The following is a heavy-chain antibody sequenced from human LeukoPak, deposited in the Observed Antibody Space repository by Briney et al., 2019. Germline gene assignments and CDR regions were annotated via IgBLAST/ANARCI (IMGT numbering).Heavy chain of an antibody. Sequence: GGSLRLSCAASGFTFSSFAMTWVRQAPGKGLEWVSLISGSGGSTYYADSVKGRFTISRDNSKNTLYLQMNSLRAEDTAVYYGAKRGSSWSFDYWGQGTLVTVSS. D-gene: IGHD6-13*01. CDR1: GFTFSSFA. V-gene: IGHV3-23*01. CDR2: ISGSGGST. CDR3: AKRGSSWSFDY. J-gene: IGHJ4*02.